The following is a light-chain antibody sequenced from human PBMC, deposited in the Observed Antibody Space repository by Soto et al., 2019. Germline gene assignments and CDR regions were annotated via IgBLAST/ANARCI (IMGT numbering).Light chain of an antibody. CDR1: SSDVGAYNR. CDR2: EVS. J-gene: IGLJ3*02. Sequence: QSALTQPASVSGSPGQSITISCTGTSSDVGAYNRVSWYQQHSGKGPKLIIYEVSNRPSGVSNRFSGSKSGNTASLTISGLQTEDEADYFCKSYTNRGLWVFGGGTKLTVL. CDR3: KSYTNRGLWV. V-gene: IGLV2-14*01.